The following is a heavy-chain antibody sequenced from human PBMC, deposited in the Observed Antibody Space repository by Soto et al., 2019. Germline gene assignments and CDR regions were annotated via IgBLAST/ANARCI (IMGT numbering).Heavy chain of an antibody. J-gene: IGHJ4*02. CDR1: GFTFSGYG. Sequence: SGGSLRLSCAASGFTFSGYGMHWVRQAPGKGLEWVAVISNDGSNKYYGDSVKGRFTISRDNSKNTLFLQMNSLRADDTAVYYCAKQIRYYYDSSVLGAFDYWGQGTLVTVSS. CDR3: AKQIRYYYDSSVLGAFDY. D-gene: IGHD3-22*01. V-gene: IGHV3-30*18. CDR2: ISNDGSNK.